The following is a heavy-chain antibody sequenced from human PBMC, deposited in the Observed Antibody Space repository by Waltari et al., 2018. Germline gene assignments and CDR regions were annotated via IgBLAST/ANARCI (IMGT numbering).Heavy chain of an antibody. Sequence: EVELLETGGGLVQPGGSLRLSCAASGFTFSSYAMSWVRQAPGKGLEWVSSLSGSGITTYYADSVKGRFTISRDNSKNTLYLQMNSLRAEDTAVYYCAKEILVRGVTPDFWGQGTLVTVSS. V-gene: IGHV3-23*01. J-gene: IGHJ4*02. CDR2: LSGSGITT. CDR3: AKEILVRGVTPDF. D-gene: IGHD3-10*01. CDR1: GFTFSSYA.